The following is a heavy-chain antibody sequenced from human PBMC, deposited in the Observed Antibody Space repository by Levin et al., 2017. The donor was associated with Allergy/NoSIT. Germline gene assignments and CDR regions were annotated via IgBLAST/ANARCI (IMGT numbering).Heavy chain of an antibody. CDR3: ARHAAAYPTEYGMDV. CDR2: IYSGGST. Sequence: GGSLRLSCAASGFTVSSNYMSWVRQAPGKGLEWVSVIYSGGSTYYADSVKGRFTISRDNSKNTLYLQMNSLRAEDTAVYYCARHAAAYPTEYGMDVWGQGTTVTVSS. V-gene: IGHV3-53*01. CDR1: GFTVSSNY. J-gene: IGHJ6*02. D-gene: IGHD2-2*01.